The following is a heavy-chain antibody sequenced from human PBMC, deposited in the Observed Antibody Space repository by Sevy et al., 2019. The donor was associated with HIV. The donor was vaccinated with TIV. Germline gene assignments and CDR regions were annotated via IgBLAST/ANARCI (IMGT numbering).Heavy chain of an antibody. D-gene: IGHD2-2*02. V-gene: IGHV3-23*01. Sequence: GGSLRLSCAASGFDFSIYSMSWVRQAPGKGLEWVSTLSFGCGKINYADSVKGRFTISRDNSKSSVYLQMNNMRVEDTAVYYCAREGCTIPHDYWGQGTLVTVS. CDR3: AREGCTIPHDY. CDR1: GFDFSIYS. CDR2: LSFGCGKI. J-gene: IGHJ4*02.